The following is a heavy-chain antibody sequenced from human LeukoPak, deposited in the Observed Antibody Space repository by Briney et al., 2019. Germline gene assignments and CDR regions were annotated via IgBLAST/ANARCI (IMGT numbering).Heavy chain of an antibody. CDR3: ARDGPYCSGGSCYSQKDSNWFDP. CDR2: INPNSGGT. J-gene: IGHJ5*02. Sequence: ASVKVSCKASGYTFTGYYMHWVRQAPGQGLEWMGWINPNSGGTNYAQKFQGRVTMTRDTSISTAYMELSRLRSDDTAVYYCARDGPYCSGGSCYSQKDSNWFDPWGQGTLVTVSS. CDR1: GYTFTGYY. V-gene: IGHV1-2*02. D-gene: IGHD2-15*01.